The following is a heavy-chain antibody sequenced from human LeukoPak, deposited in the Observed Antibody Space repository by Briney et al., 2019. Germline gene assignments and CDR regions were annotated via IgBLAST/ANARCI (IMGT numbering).Heavy chain of an antibody. D-gene: IGHD3-22*01. J-gene: IGHJ6*03. Sequence: SETLSLTCTVSGGSISSYYWSWIRQPPGKGLELIGYIYYSGGTNYNPSLKNRVTISVDTAKNQFSLKLSSVTAADTAVYYCARTQYYHDSSGYFLYYYYYMDVWGKGTTVTVSS. V-gene: IGHV4-59*01. CDR3: ARTQYYHDSSGYFLYYYYYMDV. CDR1: GGSISSYY. CDR2: IYYSGGT.